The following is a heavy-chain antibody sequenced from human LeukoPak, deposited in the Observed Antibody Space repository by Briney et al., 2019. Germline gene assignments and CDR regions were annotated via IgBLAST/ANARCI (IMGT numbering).Heavy chain of an antibody. CDR2: ISGSGDTT. J-gene: IGHJ4*02. CDR3: AKTAIGENYYFDY. CDR1: GFSFSTYG. Sequence: GGTLRLSCAASGFSFSTYGMGWVRQAPGEGPEWVSSISGSGDTTYYAESVKGRFTISRDNSKNTLSLQLNSLRAEDTAVYYCAKTAIGENYYFDYWGQGTLVTVSS. D-gene: IGHD2-21*02. V-gene: IGHV3-23*01.